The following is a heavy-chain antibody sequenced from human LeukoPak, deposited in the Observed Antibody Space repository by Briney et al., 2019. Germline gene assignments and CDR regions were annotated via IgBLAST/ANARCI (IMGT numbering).Heavy chain of an antibody. CDR1: GFTFSSYA. D-gene: IGHD3-10*01. CDR2: ISGSGGST. J-gene: IGHJ4*02. CDR3: ASSGYGSGSYYLQLDY. Sequence: GGSLRLSCAASGFTFSSYAMSWVRQAPGKGLEWVSAISGSGGSTYYADSVKGRFTISRDNSKNTLYLQMNSLRAEDTAVYYCASSGYGSGSYYLQLDYWGQGTLVTVSS. V-gene: IGHV3-23*01.